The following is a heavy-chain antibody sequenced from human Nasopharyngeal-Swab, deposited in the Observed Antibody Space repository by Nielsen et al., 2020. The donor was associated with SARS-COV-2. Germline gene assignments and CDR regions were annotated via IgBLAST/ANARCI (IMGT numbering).Heavy chain of an antibody. CDR1: GYTFTGHN. D-gene: IGHD1-1*01. CDR2: FDPRGDST. CDR3: ARDSDNWAIDY. V-gene: IGHV1-46*01. Sequence: SVNVSFKASGYTFTGHNMHWVRQAPGQGLEWMALFDPRGDSTSHAQKFQGRLTITTDTATSTVHMEVSSLRAEDAAVYYCARDSDNWAIDYWGQGTLVTVSP. J-gene: IGHJ4*02.